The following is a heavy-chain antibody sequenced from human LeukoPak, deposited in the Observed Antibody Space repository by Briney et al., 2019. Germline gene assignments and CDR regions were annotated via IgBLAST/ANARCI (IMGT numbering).Heavy chain of an antibody. CDR3: TTEYYDFWSGYPDYCYGMDV. D-gene: IGHD3-3*01. CDR2: IKSKTDGGTT. CDR1: GFTFSNAW. V-gene: IGHV3-15*01. Sequence: PGGSLRLSCAASGFTFSNAWMSWVRQAPGKGLEWVGRIKSKTDGGTTDYAAPVKGRFTISRDDSKNTLYLQMNSLKTEDTAVYYCTTEYYDFWSGYPDYCYGMDVWGQGTTVTVSS. J-gene: IGHJ6*02.